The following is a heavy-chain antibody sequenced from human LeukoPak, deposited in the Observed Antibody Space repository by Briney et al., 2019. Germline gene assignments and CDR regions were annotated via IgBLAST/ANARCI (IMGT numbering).Heavy chain of an antibody. J-gene: IGHJ4*02. V-gene: IGHV3-7*01. CDR1: GFTFSSYW. CDR2: IKQDGSEK. CDR3: ARDGDSSGYYYFDY. D-gene: IGHD3-22*01. Sequence: GGSLRLSCAASGFTFSSYWMSWVRQAPGKGLEWVANIKQDGSEKYYVDSVKGRFTISRDNAKNSLYLQMNSLRAEDTAVYYCARDGDSSGYYYFDYWGQGTLVTVFS.